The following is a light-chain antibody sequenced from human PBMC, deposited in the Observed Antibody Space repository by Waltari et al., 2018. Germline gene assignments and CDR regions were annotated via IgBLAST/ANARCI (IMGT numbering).Light chain of an antibody. V-gene: IGLV2-23*02. J-gene: IGLJ3*02. CDR1: RRDVGNYNL. CDR2: EVS. CDR3: CSYAGDNIWV. Sequence: QSGLPPPASVSGSPGQSITLSCPGTRRDVGNYNLVPWYQQHPGKAPQVIIYEVSKRPSGVSDRVSGAKSGNTASLTISGLQAEDEADYYCCSYAGDNIWVFGGGTKLTVL.